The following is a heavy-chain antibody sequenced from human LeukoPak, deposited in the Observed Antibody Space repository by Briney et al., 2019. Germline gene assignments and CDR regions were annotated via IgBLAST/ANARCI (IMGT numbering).Heavy chain of an antibody. J-gene: IGHJ6*03. Sequence: SETLSLTCTVSGGSISNYYWSWIRQPTGKGLEWTGYIHYSGSTNYNPSLKSRVTISVDTSKNQFSLKLNSVTAADTAVYYCARVEEGYGSGRRENYYYYYMDVWGKGTTVTISS. CDR3: ARVEEGYGSGRRENYYYYYMDV. D-gene: IGHD3-10*01. V-gene: IGHV4-59*01. CDR2: IHYSGST. CDR1: GGSISNYY.